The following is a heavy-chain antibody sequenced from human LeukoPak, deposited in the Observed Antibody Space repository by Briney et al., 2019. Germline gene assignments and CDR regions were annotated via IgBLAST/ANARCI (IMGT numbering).Heavy chain of an antibody. D-gene: IGHD2-15*01. Sequence: PSETLSLSCTVSGDSVSSGYWTWIRQSPGKGLEWIGYISDSGITDYNPSLKSRLTISVDTSNNKFSLNLHSATAADTAVYYCAGRGHRYSRDWGQGILVTVSS. V-gene: IGHV4-4*09. CDR2: ISDSGIT. CDR1: GDSVSSGY. CDR3: AGRGHRYSRD. J-gene: IGHJ1*01.